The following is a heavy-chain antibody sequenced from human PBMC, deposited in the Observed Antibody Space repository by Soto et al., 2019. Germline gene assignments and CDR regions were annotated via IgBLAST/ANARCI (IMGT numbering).Heavy chain of an antibody. J-gene: IGHJ4*02. CDR3: ARKRPIHNWAFDY. CDR1: GFSLSNARMG. V-gene: IGHV2-26*01. CDR2: IFSNDEK. D-gene: IGHD1-20*01. Sequence: QVTLKESGPVLVKPTETLTLTCTVSGFSLSNARMGVSWIRQPPGKALEWLAHIFSNDEKSYSTSLKSRLTXAXDXXKSQVVLTMTNMDPVDTATYYCARKRPIHNWAFDYWGQGTLVTVSS.